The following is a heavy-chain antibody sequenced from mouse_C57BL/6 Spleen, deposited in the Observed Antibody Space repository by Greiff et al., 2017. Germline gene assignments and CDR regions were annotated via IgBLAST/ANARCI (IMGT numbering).Heavy chain of an antibody. V-gene: IGHV14-4*01. D-gene: IGHD2-2*01. J-gene: IGHJ3*01. Sequence: VQLKESGAELVRPGASVKLSCTASGFNIKDDYMHWVKQRPEQGLEWIGWIDPENGDTEYASKFQGKATITADTSSNTAYLQLSSLTSEDTAVYYCTRGYALFAYWGQGTLVTVSA. CDR1: GFNIKDDY. CDR3: TRGYALFAY. CDR2: IDPENGDT.